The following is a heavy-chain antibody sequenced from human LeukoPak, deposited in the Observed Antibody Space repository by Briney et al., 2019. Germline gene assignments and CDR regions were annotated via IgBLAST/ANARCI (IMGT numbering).Heavy chain of an antibody. J-gene: IGHJ4*02. D-gene: IGHD4-23*01. CDR3: ARGSTVVTPATSFYFDY. Sequence: SETLSLTCTVSGGSISSSSYYWGWIRQPPGKGLEWIGSIYYSGSTYYNPSLKSRVTISVDTSKNQFSLKLSSVTAADTAVYYCARGSTVVTPATSFYFDYWGQGTLVTVSS. V-gene: IGHV4-39*07. CDR1: GGSISSSSYY. CDR2: IYYSGST.